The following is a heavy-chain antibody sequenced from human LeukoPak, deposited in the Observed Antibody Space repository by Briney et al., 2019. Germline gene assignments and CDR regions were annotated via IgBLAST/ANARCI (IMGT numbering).Heavy chain of an antibody. CDR3: ARDLEWFGGFDP. D-gene: IGHD3-10*01. Sequence: SRDNSKNTLYLQMNSLRAEDTAVYYCARDLEWFGGFDPWGQGTLVTVSS. V-gene: IGHV3-30*07. J-gene: IGHJ5*02.